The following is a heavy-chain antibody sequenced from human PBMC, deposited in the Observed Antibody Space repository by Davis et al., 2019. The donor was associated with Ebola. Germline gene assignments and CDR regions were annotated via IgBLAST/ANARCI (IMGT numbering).Heavy chain of an antibody. D-gene: IGHD2/OR15-2a*01. CDR3: ARSPLPFCYYGMDV. CDR1: GGSISSSSYY. V-gene: IGHV4-39*01. CDR2: NYYSGST. Sequence: GSLRLSCTVSGGSISSSSYYWGWICQPPGKGLEWIGSNYYSGSTYYNPSLKSRVTISVDTSKSQFSLKLSSVTAADTAVYYCARSPLPFCYYGMDVWGQGTTVTVSS. J-gene: IGHJ6*02.